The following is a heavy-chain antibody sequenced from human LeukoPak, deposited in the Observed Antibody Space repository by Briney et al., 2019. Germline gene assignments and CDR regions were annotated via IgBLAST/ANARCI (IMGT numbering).Heavy chain of an antibody. CDR2: TYSGGST. Sequence: GGSLRLSCAASGVTVNNNYMTWVRQAPGKGLEWVSVTYSGGSTYYADSVKGRFSISRDNSKNTLYLQMNSLRAEDTAVYYCARGHYYFDYWGQGTLVTVSS. CDR3: ARGHYYFDY. CDR1: GVTVNNNY. V-gene: IGHV3-66*01. J-gene: IGHJ4*02.